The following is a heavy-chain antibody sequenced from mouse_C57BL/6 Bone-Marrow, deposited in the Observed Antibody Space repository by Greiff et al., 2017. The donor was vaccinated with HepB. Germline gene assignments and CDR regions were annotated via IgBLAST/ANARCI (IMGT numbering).Heavy chain of an antibody. D-gene: IGHD1-1*01. V-gene: IGHV1-61*01. CDR3: ARSHYGSSYWYFDV. CDR1: GYTFTSYW. CDR2: IYPSDSET. Sequence: QVQLQQPGAELVRPGSSVKLSCKASGYTFTSYWMDWVKQRPGQGLEWIGNIYPSDSETHYNQKFKDKATLTVDKSSGTAYMPLSSLTSEDSAVYYCARSHYGSSYWYFDVWGTGTTVTVSS. J-gene: IGHJ1*03.